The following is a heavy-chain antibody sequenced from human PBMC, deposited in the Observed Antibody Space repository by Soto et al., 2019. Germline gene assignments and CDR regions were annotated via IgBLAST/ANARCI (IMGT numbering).Heavy chain of an antibody. CDR3: ARIYYDSNEHFDS. Sequence: ASVKVSCKASGFTFTSSAVQWVRQARGQRLEWIGWIVVGSGSTNFAQKLHERVTITRDMSTNTVYMELSSVTAADTALYYCARIYYDSNEHFDSWGQGTLVTVSS. D-gene: IGHD3-22*01. J-gene: IGHJ4*02. CDR2: IVVGSGST. CDR1: GFTFTSSA. V-gene: IGHV1-58*01.